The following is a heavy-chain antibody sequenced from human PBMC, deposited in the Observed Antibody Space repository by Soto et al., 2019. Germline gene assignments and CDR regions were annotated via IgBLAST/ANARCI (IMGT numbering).Heavy chain of an antibody. CDR3: AKDSEAIAFSEGFLWD. CDR1: GFTFSSYA. D-gene: IGHD2-21*01. J-gene: IGHJ4*02. CDR2: ISGSGGST. Sequence: EVQLLESGGGLVQPGGSLRLSCAAPGFTFSSYAMSWVRQAPGKGLEWVSAISGSGGSTYYADSVKGRFTISRDNSKNTLYLQMKSLRAEDTAVYYCAKDSEAIAFSEGFLWDWGQGTLVTPSS. V-gene: IGHV3-23*01.